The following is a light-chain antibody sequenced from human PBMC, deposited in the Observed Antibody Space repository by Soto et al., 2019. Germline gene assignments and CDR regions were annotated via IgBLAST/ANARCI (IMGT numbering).Light chain of an antibody. J-gene: IGKJ5*01. CDR1: QSVLYNSNNKNY. V-gene: IGKV4-1*01. CDR2: WAS. Sequence: DIVLTQSPDSLAVSLGERATINCKSSQSVLYNSNNKNYLAWYQQKPGQPPKLLIYWASTRESGFPDRFSGSGSGTDFTLTSSSLQAEDVAVYYCQQYYSTPITFGQGTRLEIK. CDR3: QQYYSTPIT.